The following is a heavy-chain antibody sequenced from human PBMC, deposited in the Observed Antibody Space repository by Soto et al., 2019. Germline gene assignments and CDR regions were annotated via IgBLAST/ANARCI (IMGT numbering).Heavy chain of an antibody. CDR3: VKGEYYYDSSGYYPFDY. CDR2: ISPDGGST. D-gene: IGHD3-22*01. J-gene: IGHJ4*02. CDR1: GFTFRIYA. Sequence: GGSLRLSCSASGFTFRIYAMHWVRQAPGRGLEYVSSISPDGGSTHYADSVKGRFTISRDNSKNTHYLQMGSLRIDDTAVYYCVKGEYYYDSSGYYPFDYWGQGTLVTVSS. V-gene: IGHV3-64D*06.